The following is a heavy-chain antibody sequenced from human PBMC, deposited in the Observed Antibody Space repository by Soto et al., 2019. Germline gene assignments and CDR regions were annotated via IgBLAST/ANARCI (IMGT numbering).Heavy chain of an antibody. Sequence: PSDTLSLTCTVSGGSISSSSYYWGWIRQPPGKGLEWIGSIYYSGSTYYNPSLKSRVTISVDTSKNQFSLKLSSVTAADTAVYYCARDTPAISLSDHWGQGTLVTVSS. J-gene: IGHJ4*02. V-gene: IGHV4-39*02. D-gene: IGHD2-15*01. CDR3: ARDTPAISLSDH. CDR1: GGSISSSSYY. CDR2: IYYSGST.